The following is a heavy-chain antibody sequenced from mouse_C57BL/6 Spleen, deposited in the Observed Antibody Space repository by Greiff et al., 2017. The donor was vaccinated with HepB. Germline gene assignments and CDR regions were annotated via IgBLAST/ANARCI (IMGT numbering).Heavy chain of an antibody. CDR3: ASAGLRPPWYFDV. D-gene: IGHD2-2*01. J-gene: IGHJ1*03. CDR2: ISYDGSN. CDR1: GYSITSGYY. Sequence: EVKLQESGPGLVKPSQSLSLTCSVTGYSITSGYYWNWIRQFPGNKLEWMGYISYDGSNNYNPSLKNRISITRDTSENQFFLKLNSVTTEDTATCYCASAGLRPPWYFDVWGTGTTVTVSS. V-gene: IGHV3-6*01.